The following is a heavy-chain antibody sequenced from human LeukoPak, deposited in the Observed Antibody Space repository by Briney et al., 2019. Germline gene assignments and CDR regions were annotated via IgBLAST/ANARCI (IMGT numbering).Heavy chain of an antibody. D-gene: IGHD2-21*02. CDR1: GFTFSSYS. J-gene: IGHJ4*02. V-gene: IGHV3-21*01. Sequence: GGSLRLSCAASGFTFSSYSMNWVRQAPGKGLEWVSSITSSSTYIYYADSMKGRFTIARDNSENTVSLLMNTLKTEDTAVYYCAKGLRWFRDFYFNFFDYWGQGILVTVSS. CDR2: ITSSSTYI. CDR3: AKGLRWFRDFYFNFFDY.